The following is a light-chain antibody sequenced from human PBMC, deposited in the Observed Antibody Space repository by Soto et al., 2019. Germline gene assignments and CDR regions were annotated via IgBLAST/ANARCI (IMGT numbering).Light chain of an antibody. Sequence: DIVLTQFPATLSLSPGERATLSCRASQSVGTYLAWYQHKPGQAPRLLIYDASKRAIGIPARFSGSGSGTGFALTIRSLEPGDFGVYFRQERSGWPPITFGQGTRLEIK. CDR3: QERSGWPPIT. V-gene: IGKV3-11*01. CDR1: QSVGTY. CDR2: DAS. J-gene: IGKJ5*01.